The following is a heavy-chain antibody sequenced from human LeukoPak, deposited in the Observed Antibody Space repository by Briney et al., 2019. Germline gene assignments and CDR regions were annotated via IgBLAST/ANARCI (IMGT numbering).Heavy chain of an antibody. CDR3: AKSTYWSNPYYFDY. V-gene: IGHV3-23*01. CDR2: ISGSAGST. D-gene: IGHD2-2*01. Sequence: GGTLRLSCAGSGFTFRSYGMSWVRQAPGKGLEWVSGISGSAGSTYYADSVKGRFTISRDNSRNTLYLHMNSLRAEDTAVYYCAKSTYWSNPYYFDYWGQGTLVTVSS. CDR1: GFTFRSYG. J-gene: IGHJ4*02.